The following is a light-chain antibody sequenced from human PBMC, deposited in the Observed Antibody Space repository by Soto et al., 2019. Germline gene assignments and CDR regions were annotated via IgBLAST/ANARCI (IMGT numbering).Light chain of an antibody. CDR2: DVS. CDR3: QQRRNWPLT. V-gene: IGKV3-11*01. J-gene: IGKJ4*01. CDR1: QSVSSS. Sequence: EIVLTQSPATLSLSPGERATLSCRASQSVSSSLAWYQQKPGQTPRLLIYDVSNRATGIPARFSGSGSGTDFTLTVSRLEPENFAVYYCQQRRNWPLTFGGGTKVEIK.